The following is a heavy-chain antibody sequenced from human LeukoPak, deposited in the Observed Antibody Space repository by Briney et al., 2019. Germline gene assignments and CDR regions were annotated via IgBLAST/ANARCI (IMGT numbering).Heavy chain of an antibody. CDR2: ISSSGDT. CDR1: GFTFSSYA. V-gene: IGHV3-23*01. J-gene: IGHJ4*02. CDR3: AKDAVGATAYYFDY. Sequence: PGRSLRLSCAASGFTFSSYAMTWVRQAPGKGLEWVSAISSSGDTYYAGSVKGRFTISRDNSKNALFLQINSLRAEDTAVYYCAKDAVGATAYYFDYWGQGTLVTVSS. D-gene: IGHD1-26*01.